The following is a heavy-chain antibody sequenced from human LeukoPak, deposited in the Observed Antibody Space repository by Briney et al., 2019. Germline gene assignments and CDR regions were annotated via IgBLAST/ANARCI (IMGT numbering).Heavy chain of an antibody. D-gene: IGHD1-26*01. CDR2: IYSGGST. V-gene: IGHV3-66*01. CDR3: AKDRDSGKLRNYFDY. CDR1: GFTFSSNY. J-gene: IGHJ4*02. Sequence: PGGSLRLSCAASGFTFSSNYMSWVRQAPGKGLEWVSVIYSGGSTYYADSVKGRFTISRDNSKNTLYLQMNSLRAEDTAVYYCAKDRDSGKLRNYFDYWGQGTLVTVSS.